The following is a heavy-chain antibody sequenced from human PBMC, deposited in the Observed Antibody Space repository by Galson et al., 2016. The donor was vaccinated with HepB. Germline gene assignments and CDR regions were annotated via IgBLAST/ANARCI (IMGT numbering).Heavy chain of an antibody. Sequence: SLRLSCAASGFTFSGSAMHWVRQASGKGLEWVGRIRSKANSYATAYAPSVKGRFTIPRDDSKNTAYLQMNSLKTEDTAVYYCTRGDVYDYGDFYNDYWGQGTLVTVSS. CDR3: TRGDVYDYGDFYNDY. J-gene: IGHJ4*02. CDR1: GFTFSGSA. D-gene: IGHD4-17*01. V-gene: IGHV3-73*01. CDR2: IRSKANSYAT.